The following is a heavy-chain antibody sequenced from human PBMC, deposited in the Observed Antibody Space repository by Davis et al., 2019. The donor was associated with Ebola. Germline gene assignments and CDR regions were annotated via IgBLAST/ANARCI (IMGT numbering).Heavy chain of an antibody. J-gene: IGHJ6*03. CDR3: ARGVGAYYYMDV. CDR1: GGSFSGYY. CDR2: IYYSGST. V-gene: IGHV4-59*12. Sequence: MPSETLSLTCAVYGGSFSGYYWSWIRQPPGKGLEWIGYIYYSGSTNYNPSLKSRVTISVDTSKNQFSLKLSSVTAADTAVYYCARGVGAYYYMDVWGKGTTVTVSS.